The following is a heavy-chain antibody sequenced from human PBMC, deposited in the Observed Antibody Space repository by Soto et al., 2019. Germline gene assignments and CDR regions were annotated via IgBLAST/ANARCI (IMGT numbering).Heavy chain of an antibody. CDR2: IYYSGST. Sequence: SETLSLTCTVSGGSISSYYWSWIRQPPGKGLEWIGYIYYSGSTDYNPSLKSRVTISVDTSKNQFSLKLSSVTAADTAVYYCAGLNRYSYGYDAFDIWGQGTMVTVSS. V-gene: IGHV4-59*01. CDR3: AGLNRYSYGYDAFDI. D-gene: IGHD5-18*01. CDR1: GGSISSYY. J-gene: IGHJ3*02.